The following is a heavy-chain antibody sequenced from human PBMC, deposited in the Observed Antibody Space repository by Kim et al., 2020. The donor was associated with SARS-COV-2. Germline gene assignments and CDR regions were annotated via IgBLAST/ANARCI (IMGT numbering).Heavy chain of an antibody. CDR1: GFSLSTSGMC. Sequence: SGPTLVKPTQTLTLTCTFSGFSLSTSGMCVSWIRQPPGKALEWLALIDWDDDKYYSTSLKTRLTISKDTSKNQVVLTMTNMDPVDTATYYCARKIAAAGSYYYYGMDVWGQGTTVTVSS. D-gene: IGHD6-13*01. CDR3: ARKIAAAGSYYYYGMDV. J-gene: IGHJ6*02. CDR2: IDWDDDK. V-gene: IGHV2-70*01.